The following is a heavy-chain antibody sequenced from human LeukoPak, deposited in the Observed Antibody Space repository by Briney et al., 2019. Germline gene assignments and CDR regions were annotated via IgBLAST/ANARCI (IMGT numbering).Heavy chain of an antibody. D-gene: IGHD3-3*01. CDR3: AKDGYYDFWSGAPPHFDY. J-gene: IGHJ4*02. Sequence: GGSLRLSCAASGFTFSSYAMSWVRQAPGKGLEWVSAISGCGGSTYYADSVKGRFTISRDNSKNTLYLQMNSLRAEDTAVYYCAKDGYYDFWSGAPPHFDYWGQGTLVTVSS. CDR2: ISGCGGST. CDR1: GFTFSSYA. V-gene: IGHV3-23*01.